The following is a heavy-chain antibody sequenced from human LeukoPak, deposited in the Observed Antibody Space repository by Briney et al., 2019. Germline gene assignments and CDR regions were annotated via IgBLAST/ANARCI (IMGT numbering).Heavy chain of an antibody. CDR1: GGSVSSGSYY. Sequence: SETLSLTCTVSGGSVSSGSYYWSWIRQPPGKGLEWIGYIYYSGSTNYNPSLKSRVTISVDTSKNQFSLKLSSVTAADTAVYFCAREVVAMAGSYFDSWGQGTLVTVSS. D-gene: IGHD6-19*01. CDR2: IYYSGST. V-gene: IGHV4-61*01. J-gene: IGHJ4*02. CDR3: AREVVAMAGSYFDS.